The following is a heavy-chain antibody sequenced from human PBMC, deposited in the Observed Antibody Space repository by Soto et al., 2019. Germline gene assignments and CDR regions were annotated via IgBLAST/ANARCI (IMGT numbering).Heavy chain of an antibody. CDR2: MNPDTGGT. CDR3: ARDPYTSSSGYYYGMDV. V-gene: IGHV1-2*04. J-gene: IGHJ6*02. Sequence: QVHLVQSGAEVRKPGASVKVSCKASGYTFSDFSMHWVRQAPGQGLEWVGWMNPDTGGTKYAQKFQGWVTMTRDTSISTAYMELSRLRSDDTAVYYCARDPYTSSSGYYYGMDVWGQGTTVTVSS. CDR1: GYTFSDFS. D-gene: IGHD6-13*01.